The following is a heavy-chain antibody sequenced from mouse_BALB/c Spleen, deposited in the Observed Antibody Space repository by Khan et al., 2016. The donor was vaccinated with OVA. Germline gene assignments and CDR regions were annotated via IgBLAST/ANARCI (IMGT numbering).Heavy chain of an antibody. D-gene: IGHD1-1*01. CDR2: INPYNDGT. CDR3: ARDYGRSFWFAY. Sequence: IQLVQSGPELVKPGASVKMSCKASGYTFTDYIIHWVKQKPGQGLEWIGYINPYNDGTKYNEKFKGKATLTSDKSSSTVYMELSGLTSEDSAVYYCARDYGRSFWFAYWGQGTLVTVSA. V-gene: IGHV1S136*01. CDR1: GYTFTDYI. J-gene: IGHJ3*01.